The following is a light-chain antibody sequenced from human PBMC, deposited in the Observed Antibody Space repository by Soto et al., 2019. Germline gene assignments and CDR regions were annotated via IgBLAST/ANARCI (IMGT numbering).Light chain of an antibody. CDR2: DAS. Sequence: EFVLTQSPGTLSLSPGERATLSCRASQTVRNNYLAWYQQKPGQAPRLLIYDASSRATGIPDRFSGGGSGTDFTLTISRLEPEDFAVYYCLQFSSYPLTFGGGTKVEIK. J-gene: IGKJ4*01. V-gene: IGKV3-20*01. CDR1: QTVRNNY. CDR3: LQFSSYPLT.